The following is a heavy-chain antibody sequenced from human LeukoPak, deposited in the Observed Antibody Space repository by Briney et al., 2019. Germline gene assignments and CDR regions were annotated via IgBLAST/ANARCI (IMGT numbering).Heavy chain of an antibody. CDR2: IYYSGST. CDR3: ARIPLGPDGYNSR. D-gene: IGHD5-24*01. Sequence: PSQTLSLTCTVSGGSISSDYFYWRWIRQHPGKGLEWIGYIYYSGSTYYNPSLKSRVTISVDTSKNQFSLKLSSVTAADTAVYYCARIPLGPDGYNSRWGQGTLVTVSS. V-gene: IGHV4-31*03. CDR1: GGSISSDYFY. J-gene: IGHJ4*02.